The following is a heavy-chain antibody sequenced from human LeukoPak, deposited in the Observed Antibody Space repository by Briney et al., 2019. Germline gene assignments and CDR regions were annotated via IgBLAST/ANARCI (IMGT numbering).Heavy chain of an antibody. D-gene: IGHD3-22*01. CDR1: GFTFSKYW. Sequence: GGSLRLSCAASGFTFSKYWMHWVRQAPGKGLVWVSRINSDGSSTRYADSVKGRFTISRDNVKNTLYLQMDSLRAEDTAVYYCARSHYYETSGYFSYYYGLDVWGQGTTVTVFS. CDR2: INSDGSST. V-gene: IGHV3-74*01. J-gene: IGHJ6*02. CDR3: ARSHYYETSGYFSYYYGLDV.